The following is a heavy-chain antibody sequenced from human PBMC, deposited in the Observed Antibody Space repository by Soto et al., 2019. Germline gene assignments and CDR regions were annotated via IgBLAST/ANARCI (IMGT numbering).Heavy chain of an antibody. D-gene: IGHD2-15*01. J-gene: IGHJ4*02. Sequence: VQLVESGGGLVKPGGSLRLSCAASGFTFSNAWMNWVRQAPGKGLEWVGRIKSKTDGGTTDYAAPVKGRFTISRDDSKNTLYLQMNSLKTEDTAVYYCTTGYCSGGSCYSIRDNWGQGTLVTVSS. CDR2: IKSKTDGGTT. CDR1: GFTFSNAW. CDR3: TTGYCSGGSCYSIRDN. V-gene: IGHV3-15*07.